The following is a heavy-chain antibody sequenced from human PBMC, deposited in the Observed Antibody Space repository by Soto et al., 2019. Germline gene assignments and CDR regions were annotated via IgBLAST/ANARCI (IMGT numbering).Heavy chain of an antibody. CDR3: ARDCYDFWSGSSRLYYYGMDV. D-gene: IGHD3-3*01. CDR2: ISSSSSYI. Sequence: GGSLRLSCAASGFTFSSYSMNWVRQAPGKGLEWVSSISSSSSYIYYADSVKGRFTISRDNAKNSLYLQMNSLRAEDTAVYYCARDCYDFWSGSSRLYYYGMDVWGQGTTVTVSS. V-gene: IGHV3-21*01. J-gene: IGHJ6*02. CDR1: GFTFSSYS.